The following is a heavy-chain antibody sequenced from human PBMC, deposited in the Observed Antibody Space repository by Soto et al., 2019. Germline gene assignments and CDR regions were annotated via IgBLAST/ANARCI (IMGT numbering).Heavy chain of an antibody. CDR2: IGTAGDT. D-gene: IGHD3-22*01. V-gene: IGHV3-13*01. CDR3: ARQNYYDSSGYYSSVGAFDI. Sequence: HPGGSLRLSCAASGFTFSSYDMHWVRQATGKGLEWVSAIGTAGDTYYPGSVKGRFTISRENAKNSLYLQMNSLRAGDTAVYYCARQNYYDSSGYYSSVGAFDIWGQGTMVTVSS. J-gene: IGHJ3*02. CDR1: GFTFSSYD.